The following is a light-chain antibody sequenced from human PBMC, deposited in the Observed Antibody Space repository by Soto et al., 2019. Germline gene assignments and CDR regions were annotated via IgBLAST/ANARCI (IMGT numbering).Light chain of an antibody. CDR2: GAS. Sequence: DIVLTQSPLTLPVTPGETASISCRSSHSLLHSNGYNYLAWYQQKPGQAPRLLIYGASSRATGIPDRFSGSGSGTDFTLTISRLEPEDFAVYYCQQYGSSPPTFGQGTRLEIK. CDR1: HSLLHSNGYNY. CDR3: QQYGSSPPT. V-gene: IGKV3-20*01. J-gene: IGKJ5*01.